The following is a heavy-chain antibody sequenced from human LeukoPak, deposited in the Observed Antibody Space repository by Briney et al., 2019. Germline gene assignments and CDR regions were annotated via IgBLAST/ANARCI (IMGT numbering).Heavy chain of an antibody. CDR2: INHSGST. V-gene: IGHV4-34*01. D-gene: IGHD6-13*01. CDR1: GGSFSGYY. Sequence: SETLSLTCAAYGGSFSGYYWSWIRQPPGKGLEWIGEINHSGSTNYNPSLKSRVTISVDTSKNQFSLKLSSVTAADTAVYYCARDLGYSSSWYVAFDIWGQGTMVTVSS. J-gene: IGHJ3*02. CDR3: ARDLGYSSSWYVAFDI.